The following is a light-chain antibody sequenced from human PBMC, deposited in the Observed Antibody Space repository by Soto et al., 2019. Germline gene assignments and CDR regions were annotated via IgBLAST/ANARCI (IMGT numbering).Light chain of an antibody. CDR2: AAS. J-gene: IGKJ4*01. V-gene: IGKV1-39*01. CDR1: QSISSY. CDR3: QRSRLT. Sequence: DIQMTQSPSSLSASVGDRVTITCRASQSISSYLNWNQQKPGKAPKLLIYAASSLQSGVPSRFSGSGSGTDFTLTISSLQPEDFATYYCQRSRLTFGGGTKVEIK.